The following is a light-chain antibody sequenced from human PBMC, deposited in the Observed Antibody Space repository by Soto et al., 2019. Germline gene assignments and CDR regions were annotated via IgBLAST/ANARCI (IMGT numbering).Light chain of an antibody. V-gene: IGKV3-15*01. CDR2: ETS. J-gene: IGKJ5*01. CDR3: QQYYRWPIT. CDR1: QSVSSN. Sequence: EIVMTQSPATLSVSPGERVTLSCRASQSVSSNLACCQQKPGQAPRLLIYETSTRATGVPARFSGSGSGTEFTLTITSLQSEDFAVYYCQQYYRWPITFGQGTRLEIK.